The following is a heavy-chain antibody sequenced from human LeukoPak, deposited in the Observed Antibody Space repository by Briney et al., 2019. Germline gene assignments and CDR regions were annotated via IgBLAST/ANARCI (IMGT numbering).Heavy chain of an antibody. J-gene: IGHJ4*02. CDR2: IYPGDSDT. V-gene: IGHV5-51*01. Sequence: GESLKISCRGSGYRFVSYWVGWVRQKPGKELEWMGIIYPGDSDTRYSPSFQGQVTISADKSISTAYLQWSSLKASDTAMYYCARGVPHDLDYWGQGTLVTVSS. CDR3: ARGVPHDLDY. D-gene: IGHD1-1*01. CDR1: GYRFVSYW.